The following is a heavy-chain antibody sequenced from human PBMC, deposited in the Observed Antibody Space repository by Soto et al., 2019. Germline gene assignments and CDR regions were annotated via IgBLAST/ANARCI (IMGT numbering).Heavy chain of an antibody. D-gene: IGHD6-13*01. Sequence: GGSLRLSCAASGFTFSSYAMHWVRQAPGKGLEWVAVIWYDGSNKYYADSVKGRFTISRDNAKNTLYLQMNSLRAEDTAVYYCARDQVHSSSWDNNFDYWGQGTLVTVSS. J-gene: IGHJ4*02. CDR3: ARDQVHSSSWDNNFDY. CDR2: IWYDGSNK. CDR1: GFTFSSYA. V-gene: IGHV3-33*08.